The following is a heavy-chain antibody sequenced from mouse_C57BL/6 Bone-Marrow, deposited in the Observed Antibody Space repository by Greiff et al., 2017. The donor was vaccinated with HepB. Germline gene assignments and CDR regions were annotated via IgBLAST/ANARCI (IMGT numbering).Heavy chain of an antibody. Sequence: QVQLKESGPGILQPSQTLSLTCSFSGFSLSTFGMGVGWIRQPSGKGLEWLAHFWWDDDTSYNPALKSRLTISKDTSKNQVFLKIANVDTAVTATYYCARSRYDYDEDWYFDVWGTGTTVTVSS. CDR3: ARSRYDYDEDWYFDV. V-gene: IGHV8-8*01. CDR2: FWWDDDT. D-gene: IGHD2-4*01. J-gene: IGHJ1*03. CDR1: GFSLSTFGMG.